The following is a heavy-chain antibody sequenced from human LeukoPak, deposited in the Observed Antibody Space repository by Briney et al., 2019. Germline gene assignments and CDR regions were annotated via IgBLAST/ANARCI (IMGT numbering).Heavy chain of an antibody. J-gene: IGHJ4*02. CDR3: ARDLGSSGDTG. Sequence: SVKVSCKASGGTFSSYAISWVRQAPGQGLEWMGRIVPILGIANYAQKFQGRVTITADKSTSTAYMELSSLRSDDTAVYYCARDLGSSGDTGWGQGTLVTVSS. CDR2: IVPILGIA. D-gene: IGHD1-1*01. CDR1: GGTFSSYA. V-gene: IGHV1-69*04.